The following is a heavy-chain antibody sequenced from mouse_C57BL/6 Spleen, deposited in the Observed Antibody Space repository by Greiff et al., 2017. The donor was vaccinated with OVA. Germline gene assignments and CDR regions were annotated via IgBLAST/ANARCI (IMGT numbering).Heavy chain of an antibody. V-gene: IGHV1-22*01. CDR2: INPNNGGT. CDR3: ARKGQLRPYYFDY. CDR1: GYTFTDYN. Sequence: EVKLQESGPELVKPGASVKMSCKASGYTFTDYNMHWVKQSHGKSLEWIGYINPNNGGTSYNQKFKGKATLTVNKSSSTAYMELRSLTSEDSAVYYCARKGQLRPYYFDYWGQGTTLTVSS. D-gene: IGHD3-2*02. J-gene: IGHJ2*01.